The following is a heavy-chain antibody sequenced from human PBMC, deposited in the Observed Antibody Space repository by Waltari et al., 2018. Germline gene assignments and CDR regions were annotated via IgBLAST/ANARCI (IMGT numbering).Heavy chain of an antibody. CDR1: GGTFSSYA. Sequence: QVQLVQSGAEVKKPGSSVKVSCKASGGTFSSYAISWVRQAPGQGLEWMGRSIPILGTANYAQKFQGRVTITADKSTSTAYMELSSLRSEDTAVYYCARGPPGLLTGYYLSWFDPWGQGTLVTVSS. J-gene: IGHJ5*02. CDR2: SIPILGTA. D-gene: IGHD3-9*01. V-gene: IGHV1-69*13. CDR3: ARGPPGLLTGYYLSWFDP.